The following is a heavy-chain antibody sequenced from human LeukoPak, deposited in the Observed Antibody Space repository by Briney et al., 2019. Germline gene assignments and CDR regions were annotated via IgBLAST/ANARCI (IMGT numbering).Heavy chain of an antibody. V-gene: IGHV1-69*04. CDR3: ARDLPPSDSSSWYVADAFDI. J-gene: IGHJ3*02. CDR2: IIPILGIA. Sequence: SVNVSCKASGGTFSSYAISWVRQAPGQGLEWMGRIIPILGIANYAQKFQGRVTITADKSTSTAYMELSSLRSEDTAVYNCARDLPPSDSSSWYVADAFDIWGQGTMVTVSS. CDR1: GGTFSSYA. D-gene: IGHD6-13*01.